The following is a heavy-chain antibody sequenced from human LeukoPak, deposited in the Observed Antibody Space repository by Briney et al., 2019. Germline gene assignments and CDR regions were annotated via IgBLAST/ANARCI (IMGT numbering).Heavy chain of an antibody. D-gene: IGHD1-26*01. J-gene: IGHJ6*02. V-gene: IGHV3-30*18. CDR2: VSFDSYND. CDR1: GFTFSSYA. Sequence: GGSLRLSCAASGFTFSSYAMSWVRQAPGKGLEWLAVVSFDSYNDYYGDSVTGRFTISRDNSKNTVDLEMNNLRPEDTAVYFCVKGKWEDNHYYFGLDVWGPGTTVIVAS. CDR3: VKGKWEDNHYYFGLDV.